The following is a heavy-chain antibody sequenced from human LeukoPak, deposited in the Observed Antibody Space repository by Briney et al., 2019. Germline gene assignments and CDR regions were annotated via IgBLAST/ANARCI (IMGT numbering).Heavy chain of an antibody. CDR2: IWYDGSNK. J-gene: IGHJ4*02. D-gene: IGHD4-17*01. CDR3: ARDDDYGAPFDY. V-gene: IGHV3-33*01. Sequence: GRSLRLSCAASGFTFSSYGMNWVRQAPGKGLEWVAVIWYDGSNKYYADSVKGRFTIPRDNSKNTLYLQMNSLRAEDTAVYYCARDDDYGAPFDYWGQGTLVTVSS. CDR1: GFTFSSYG.